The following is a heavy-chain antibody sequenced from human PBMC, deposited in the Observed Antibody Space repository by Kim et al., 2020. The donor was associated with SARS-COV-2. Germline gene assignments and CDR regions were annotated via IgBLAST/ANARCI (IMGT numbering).Heavy chain of an antibody. CDR2: ISSSSSYI. Sequence: GGSLRLSCAASGFTFSSYSMNWVRQAPGKGLEWVSSISSSSSYIYYADSVKGRFTISRDNAKNSLYLQMNSLRAEDTAVYYCARDGYYYGSGSYYTPNWFDPWGQGTLVTVSS. D-gene: IGHD3-10*01. CDR3: ARDGYYYGSGSYYTPNWFDP. CDR1: GFTFSSYS. V-gene: IGHV3-21*01. J-gene: IGHJ5*02.